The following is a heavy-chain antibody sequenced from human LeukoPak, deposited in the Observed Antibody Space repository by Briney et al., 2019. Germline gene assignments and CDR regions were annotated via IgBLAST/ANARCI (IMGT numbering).Heavy chain of an antibody. J-gene: IGHJ4*02. CDR2: IYPGDSDT. D-gene: IGHD5-12*01. Sequence: GESLKISCKGSGYSFTSYWIGWVRQMPGKGLEWMGIIYPGDSDTRYSPSFQGQVTISADKSISTAYLQWSSLNASDTAMYYCASRAKYSGYDRSAAEVLGGPGYFDYWGQGTLVTVSS. CDR1: GYSFTSYW. CDR3: ASRAKYSGYDRSAAEVLGGPGYFDY. V-gene: IGHV5-51*01.